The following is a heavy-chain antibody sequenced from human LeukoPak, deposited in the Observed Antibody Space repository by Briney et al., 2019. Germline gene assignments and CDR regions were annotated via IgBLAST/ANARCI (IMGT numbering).Heavy chain of an antibody. J-gene: IGHJ4*02. CDR1: GYTFTSYY. CDR3: ARTIVDGGTNY. D-gene: IGHD2-15*01. V-gene: IGHV1-46*01. CDR2: INPSGGST. Sequence: GASVKVSCKASGYTFTSYYMHWVRQAPGQGLEWMGKINPSGGSTSYAPNFQGRVTMTRDTSTSTVYMELSSLRSEDTAVYYCARTIVDGGTNYWGQGTQVTVSS.